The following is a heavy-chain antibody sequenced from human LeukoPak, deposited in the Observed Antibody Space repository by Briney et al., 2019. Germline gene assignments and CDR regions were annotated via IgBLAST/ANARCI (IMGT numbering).Heavy chain of an antibody. V-gene: IGHV5-51*01. Sequence: GESLKIHCQGSGYSFTTYWIGWVRQMPGKGLEWMGIIYPGDSDTRYSPSFQGQVTISADKSINTAYLQWSSLKASDTAMYYCARRSAVAPYYYMDVWGKGTTVTVSS. CDR3: ARRSAVAPYYYMDV. CDR2: IYPGDSDT. J-gene: IGHJ6*03. CDR1: GYSFTTYW.